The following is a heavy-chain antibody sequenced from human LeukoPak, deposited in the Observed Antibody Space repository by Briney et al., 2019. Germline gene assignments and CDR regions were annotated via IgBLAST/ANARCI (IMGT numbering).Heavy chain of an antibody. V-gene: IGHV1-8*01. CDR3: ARVKMVRGALKNYYYYFGMDV. CDR1: GYTFTSYD. CDR2: MNPNSGNT. J-gene: IGHJ6*02. D-gene: IGHD3-10*01. Sequence: VASVKVSCKASGYTFTSYDINWVRQATGQGLEWMGWMNPNSGNTGYAQKFQGRVTMTRNTSISTAYMELSSLRPEDTAVYYCARVKMVRGALKNYYYYFGMDVWGQGTTVTVSS.